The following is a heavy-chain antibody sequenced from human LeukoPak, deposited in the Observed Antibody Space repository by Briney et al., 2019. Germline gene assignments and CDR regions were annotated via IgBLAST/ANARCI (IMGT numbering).Heavy chain of an antibody. CDR1: GFTFSSYA. J-gene: IGHJ4*02. CDR2: ISGSGGST. Sequence: GGSLRLSCAASGFTFSSYAMSWVRQDPGKGLEWVSAISGSGGSTYYADSVKGRFTISRDNSKNTLYLQMNSLRAEDTAVYYYAKPRSGSYDFDYWGQGTLVTVSS. CDR3: AKPRSGSYDFDY. V-gene: IGHV3-23*01. D-gene: IGHD1-26*01.